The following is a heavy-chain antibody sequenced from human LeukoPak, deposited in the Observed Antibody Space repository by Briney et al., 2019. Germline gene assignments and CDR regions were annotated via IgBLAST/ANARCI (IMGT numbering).Heavy chain of an antibody. CDR1: GFTFSSYS. CDR2: ITSSSDYI. Sequence: GGSLRLSCTASGFTFSSYSMNWVRQAPGKVLEWVSSITSSSDYIYYADSVKGRFTISRDNAENSLHLQMNSLRAEDTAVYYCAREFKSGYGMWAWGQGTLVTVSS. D-gene: IGHD5-18*01. CDR3: AREFKSGYGMWA. J-gene: IGHJ5*02. V-gene: IGHV3-21*01.